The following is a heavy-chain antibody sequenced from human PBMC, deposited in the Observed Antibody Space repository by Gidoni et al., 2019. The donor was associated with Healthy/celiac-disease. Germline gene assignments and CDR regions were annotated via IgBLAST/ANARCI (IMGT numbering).Heavy chain of an antibody. Sequence: EAQLVASGGGWVPPGGSLSHSCSASGFTFSSYAMHWVRQAPGKGLELVSAMSSNGGSTYYADPVKGRCIISTDNTKNTLYFQMISLIAEETAVFYCVKDMSQDIVGAILDYWGQGTLVTVSS. J-gene: IGHJ4*02. D-gene: IGHD1-26*01. V-gene: IGHV3-64D*06. CDR2: MSSNGGST. CDR1: GFTFSSYA. CDR3: VKDMSQDIVGAILDY.